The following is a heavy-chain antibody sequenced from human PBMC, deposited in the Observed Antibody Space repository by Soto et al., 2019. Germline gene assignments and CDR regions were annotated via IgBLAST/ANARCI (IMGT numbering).Heavy chain of an antibody. CDR1: GFTFSTYG. Sequence: QVQLVESGGGVVQPGRSLRLSCAASGFTFSTYGMHWVRQAPGKGLEWVALIWNDASNKYYADSVKGRFTISRDSSKNTLYLEMNSLRAVDTALYYCAKDWENAFDIWGQGTMVTVSS. V-gene: IGHV3-33*06. CDR3: AKDWENAFDI. CDR2: IWNDASNK. D-gene: IGHD1-26*01. J-gene: IGHJ3*02.